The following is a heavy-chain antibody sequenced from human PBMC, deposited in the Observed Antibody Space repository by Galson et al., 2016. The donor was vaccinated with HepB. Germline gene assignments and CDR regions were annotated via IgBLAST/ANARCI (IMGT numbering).Heavy chain of an antibody. D-gene: IGHD6-13*01. CDR2: ISSSSSDI. J-gene: IGHJ6*03. Sequence: SLRLSCAASGFTFSYYSMNWVRQAPGKGLEWVSSISSSSSDIYYAYSAKGRFTISRDNAKNSLYLQMNSLRAEDTAVYYCARDLIAAAGRTFYYYYYYMDVWGKGATVTVSS. CDR3: ARDLIAAAGRTFYYYYYYMDV. V-gene: IGHV3-21*01. CDR1: GFTFSYYS.